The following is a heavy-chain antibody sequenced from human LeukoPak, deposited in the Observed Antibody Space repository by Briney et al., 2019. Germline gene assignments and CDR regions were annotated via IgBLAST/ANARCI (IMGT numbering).Heavy chain of an antibody. D-gene: IGHD3-16*02. V-gene: IGHV4-4*07. CDR3: ARSYYDYVWGSYRPPGWFDP. Sequence: SETLSLTCTVSGGSISSYYWSWIRQPAGKGLEWIGRIYTSGSTNYNPSLKSRVTMSVDTSKNQFSLKLSSVTAADTAVYYCARSYYDYVWGSYRPPGWFDPWGQGTLVTVSS. CDR2: IYTSGST. CDR1: GGSISSYY. J-gene: IGHJ5*02.